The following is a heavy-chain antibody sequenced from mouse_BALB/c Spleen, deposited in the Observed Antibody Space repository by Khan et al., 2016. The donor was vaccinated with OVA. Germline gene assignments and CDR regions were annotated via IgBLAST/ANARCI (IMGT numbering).Heavy chain of an antibody. D-gene: IGHD2-12*01. CDR1: GYSITSDYA. Sequence: EVQLQESGPGLVKPSQSLSLTCTVTGYSITSDYAWNWIRQFPGNKLAWMGYISSSGCTSYNPYLKSRISITRDNSKNQFFLPLKSVTTEDKATYYCTRSLYYSYRYALDYWGRGTSVTVSS. J-gene: IGHJ4*01. CDR2: ISSSGCT. V-gene: IGHV3-2*02. CDR3: TRSLYYSYRYALDY.